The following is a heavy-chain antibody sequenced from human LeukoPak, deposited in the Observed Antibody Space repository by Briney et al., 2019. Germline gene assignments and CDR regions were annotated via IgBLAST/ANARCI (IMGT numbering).Heavy chain of an antibody. CDR1: GFTFTSYS. J-gene: IGHJ6*03. CDR2: ISSSISYI. CDR3: ARRLVAPYYYYYYMDV. V-gene: IGHV3-21*01. D-gene: IGHD2-15*01. Sequence: GGTLRPSCAASGFTFTSYSMNWVRQAPGKGLEWVSSISSSISYIYYANSVKGRFTISRDNAKNSLCLQMNSLRAEDTAVYYCARRLVAPYYYYYYMDVWGKGTTVTVSS.